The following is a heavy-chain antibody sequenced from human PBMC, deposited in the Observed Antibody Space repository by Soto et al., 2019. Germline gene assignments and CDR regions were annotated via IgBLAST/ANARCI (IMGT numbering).Heavy chain of an antibody. CDR3: ATGKLHPFYYYGMDV. V-gene: IGHV1-24*01. J-gene: IGHJ6*02. D-gene: IGHD2-15*01. CDR1: GYTLTGLS. Sequence: ASVKVSCKVSGYTLTGLSMHWVRRAALKGLEWMGGFDPEDGETIYAQKFQGRVTMTEDTSTDTAYMELSSLRSEDTAVYYCATGKLHPFYYYGMDVWGQGTTVTVSS. CDR2: FDPEDGET.